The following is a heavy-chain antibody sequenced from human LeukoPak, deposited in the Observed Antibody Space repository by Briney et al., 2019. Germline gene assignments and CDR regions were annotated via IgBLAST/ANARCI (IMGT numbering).Heavy chain of an antibody. D-gene: IGHD1-20*01. Sequence: SETLSLTCTVSGGSIGSTTYYWGWIRQSPGKGLMWVGSISYSGSTYYNPSLKSRASISVDTSKNQFYLKVIAVTAADTAVYYCARRITGTTSDSYDYWGQGTLVTVSP. CDR3: ARRITGTTSDSYDY. CDR1: GGSIGSTTYY. CDR2: ISYSGST. V-gene: IGHV4-39*01. J-gene: IGHJ4*02.